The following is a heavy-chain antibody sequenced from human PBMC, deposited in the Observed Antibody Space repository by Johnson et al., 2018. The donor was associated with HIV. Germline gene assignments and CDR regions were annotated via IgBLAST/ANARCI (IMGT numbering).Heavy chain of an antibody. J-gene: IGHJ3*01. CDR2: ISFDGSNK. D-gene: IGHD3-3*01. CDR1: GFTFSSYA. CDR3: AKDKFMFLENPVDAFDV. V-gene: IGHV3-30*04. Sequence: QVQLVESGGGVVQPGRSLRLSCAASGFTFSSYAMHWVRQAPGKGLEWAAVISFDGSNKYFADSVKGRFTISRDNSKNTLYLQMNSLRAEDTAVYYCAKDKFMFLENPVDAFDVWGQGTMVTFSS.